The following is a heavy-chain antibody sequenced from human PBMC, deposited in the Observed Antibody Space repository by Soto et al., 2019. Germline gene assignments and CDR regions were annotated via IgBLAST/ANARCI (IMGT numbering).Heavy chain of an antibody. CDR1: GYTFTSYG. J-gene: IGHJ4*02. Sequence: QVQLVQSGAEVKKPGASVKVSCKASGYTFTSYGISWVRQAPGQGLEWMGWISAYNGNTNYAQKLQGRVTMTTDTSTSTAYMELRSLRSDDTAVHYCARDINRYNPKSRFDYWGQGTLVTVSS. D-gene: IGHD1-1*01. CDR2: ISAYNGNT. CDR3: ARDINRYNPKSRFDY. V-gene: IGHV1-18*01.